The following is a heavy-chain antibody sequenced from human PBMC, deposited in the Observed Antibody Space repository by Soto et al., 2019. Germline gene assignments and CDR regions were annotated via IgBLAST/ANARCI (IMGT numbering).Heavy chain of an antibody. D-gene: IGHD6-13*01. CDR1: GYTFTSYG. V-gene: IGHV1-18*01. Sequence: ASVKVSCKASGYTFTSYGINWVRQAPGQGLEWMGWISAYNGNTNYAQKLQGRVTMTTDTPTSTAYMELRSLRSDDTAVYYCARDLLYSSSWHGSLDYWGQGTLVTVSS. CDR3: ARDLLYSSSWHGSLDY. J-gene: IGHJ4*02. CDR2: ISAYNGNT.